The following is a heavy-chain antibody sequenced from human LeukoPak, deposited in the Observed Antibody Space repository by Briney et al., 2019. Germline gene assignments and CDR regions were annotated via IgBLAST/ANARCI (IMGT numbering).Heavy chain of an antibody. D-gene: IGHD1-26*01. CDR3: AKDIGSTYYYGMDV. Sequence: PGRSLRLSCAASGFTFDDYAMHWVRQAPGKGLEWVSSINWNSGSIGYADSVKGRFTISRGNAENSLYLQMSSLRAEDTALYYCAKDIGSTYYYGMDVWGQGTTVTVSS. CDR1: GFTFDDYA. V-gene: IGHV3-9*01. J-gene: IGHJ6*02. CDR2: INWNSGSI.